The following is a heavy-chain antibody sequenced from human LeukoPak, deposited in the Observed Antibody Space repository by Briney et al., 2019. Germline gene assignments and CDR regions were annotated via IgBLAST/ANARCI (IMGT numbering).Heavy chain of an antibody. CDR2: IYYSGST. CDR3: ARGLRSSHPSYYFDY. J-gene: IGHJ4*02. Sequence: KPSETLSLTCTVSGGSISSSSYYWGWIRQPPGKGLEWIGSIYYSGSTYYNPSLKSRVTISVDTSKNQFSLKLSSVTATDTAVYYCARGLRSSHPSYYFDYWGQGTLVTVSS. V-gene: IGHV4-39*07. CDR1: GGSISSSSYY. D-gene: IGHD6-13*01.